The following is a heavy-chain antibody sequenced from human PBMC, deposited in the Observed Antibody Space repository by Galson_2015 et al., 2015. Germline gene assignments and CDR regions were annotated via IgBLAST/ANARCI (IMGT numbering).Heavy chain of an antibody. CDR3: ASIPGYSSGWSSG. V-gene: IGHV4-39*01. CDR1: GGSISSSSYY. J-gene: IGHJ4*02. Sequence: LSLTCTVSGGSISSSSYYWGWIRQPPGKGLEWIGSIYYSGSTYYNPSLKSRVTISVDTSKNQFSLKLSSVTAADTAVYYCASIPGYSSGWSSGWGQGTLVTVSS. CDR2: IYYSGST. D-gene: IGHD6-19*01.